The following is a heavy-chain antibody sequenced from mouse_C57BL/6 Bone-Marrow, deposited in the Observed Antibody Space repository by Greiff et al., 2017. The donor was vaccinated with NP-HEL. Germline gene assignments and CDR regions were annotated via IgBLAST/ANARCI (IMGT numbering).Heavy chain of an antibody. D-gene: IGHD2-5*01. CDR3: ARPCYYSNGAFAY. Sequence: EVKLMESGGDLVKPGGSLKLSCAASGFTFSSYGMSWVRQTPDKRLAWVATISSGGSYTYYPDSVKGRFTISRDNAKNTLYVQMSSLKSEDTAMYYCARPCYYSNGAFAYWGQGTLVTVSA. J-gene: IGHJ3*01. V-gene: IGHV5-6*01. CDR2: ISSGGSYT. CDR1: GFTFSSYG.